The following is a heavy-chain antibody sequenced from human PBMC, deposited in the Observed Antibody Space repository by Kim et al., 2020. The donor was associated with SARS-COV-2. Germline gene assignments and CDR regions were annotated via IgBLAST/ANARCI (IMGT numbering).Heavy chain of an antibody. J-gene: IGHJ4*02. V-gene: IGHV3-23*05. CDR3: AKESMFRGPFDY. Sequence: TYYADSVKGRFTISRDNSKNTLCLQMSNLSAEDTAIYYCAKESMFRGPFDYWGQGTLVTVSS. CDR2: T. D-gene: IGHD3-10*01.